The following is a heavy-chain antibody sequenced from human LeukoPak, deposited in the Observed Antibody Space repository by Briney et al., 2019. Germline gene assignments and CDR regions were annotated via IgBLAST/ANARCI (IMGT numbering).Heavy chain of an antibody. CDR3: ARRPYYYYYYMDV. Sequence: GGSLRLSCAASRFAFRTYWMSWVRQAPGKGLEWVSVIYSGGSTYYADSVKGRFTISRDNSKNTLYLQMNSLRAEDTAVYYCARRPYYYYYYMDVWGKGTTVTVSS. V-gene: IGHV3-53*01. J-gene: IGHJ6*03. D-gene: IGHD6-6*01. CDR1: RFAFRTYW. CDR2: IYSGGST.